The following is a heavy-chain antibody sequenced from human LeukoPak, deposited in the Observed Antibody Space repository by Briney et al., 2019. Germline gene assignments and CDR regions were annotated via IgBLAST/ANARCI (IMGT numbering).Heavy chain of an antibody. V-gene: IGHV3-23*01. Sequence: GGSLRLSCAAFGFTFTSYAMIWVRQAPGKGLEWVSAISGSGGSTHYADSVKGRFTISRDNFKNTLYLQMNSLRAEDTAVYYCAKSGGIVGATTVFDYWGQGTLVTVSS. D-gene: IGHD1-26*01. J-gene: IGHJ4*02. CDR1: GFTFTSYA. CDR3: AKSGGIVGATTVFDY. CDR2: ISGSGGST.